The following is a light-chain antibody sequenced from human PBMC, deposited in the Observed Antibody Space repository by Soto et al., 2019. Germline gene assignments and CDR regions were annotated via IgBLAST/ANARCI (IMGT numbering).Light chain of an antibody. Sequence: DIQMTQSPSSLSASVGDRVTITCQASQDISNYLNWYQQKPGKAPKLLIYDASNLETGVPSRFSGSGSGTGFSVTISSLLPEDIATYYCQRYDNLPFTFGPGTKVDIK. CDR1: QDISNY. J-gene: IGKJ3*01. CDR2: DAS. CDR3: QRYDNLPFT. V-gene: IGKV1-33*01.